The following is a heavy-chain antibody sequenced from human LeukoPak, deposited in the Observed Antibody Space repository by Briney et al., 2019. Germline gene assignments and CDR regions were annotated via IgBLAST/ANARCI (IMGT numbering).Heavy chain of an antibody. J-gene: IGHJ5*02. V-gene: IGHV4-4*07. D-gene: IGHD3-10*01. CDR1: GGSISSYY. Sequence: SETLSLTCTVSGGSISSYYWSWIRQPAGKGLEWIGRIYTSGSTNYNPSLKSRVTISVDTSKNQFSLKLSSVTAADTAVHYCARSGITMVRGVIIKLDPWGQGTLVTVSS. CDR2: IYTSGST. CDR3: ARSGITMVRGVIIKLDP.